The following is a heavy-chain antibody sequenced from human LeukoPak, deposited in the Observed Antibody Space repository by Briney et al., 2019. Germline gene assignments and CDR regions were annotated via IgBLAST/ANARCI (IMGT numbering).Heavy chain of an antibody. V-gene: IGHV4-30-2*01. CDR3: ARGGSGGSYFDY. J-gene: IGHJ4*02. CDR1: GGSISSGGYS. Sequence: PSETLSLTCAVSGGSISSGGYSWSWIRQPPGKGLEWIVYIYHSGSTYYNPSLKSRVTISVDRSKNQFSLKLSSVTAADTAVYYCARGGSGGSYFDYWGQGTLVTVSS. CDR2: IYHSGST. D-gene: IGHD1-26*01.